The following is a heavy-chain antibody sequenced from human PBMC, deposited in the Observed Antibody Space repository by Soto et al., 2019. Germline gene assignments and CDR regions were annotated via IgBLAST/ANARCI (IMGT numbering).Heavy chain of an antibody. V-gene: IGHV5-10-1*01. CDR1: GYRFTSYW. CDR2: IDPSDSYT. D-gene: IGHD3-9*01. J-gene: IGHJ6*02. CDR3: ARVTGYPNYYGMDV. Sequence: RGESLKISCKGSGYRFTSYWITWVRQMPGKGLEWMGRIDPSDSYTNYSPSFQGHVSMSADKSISTAYLQWSSLKASDTAMYYCARVTGYPNYYGMDVWGQGTTVTVSS.